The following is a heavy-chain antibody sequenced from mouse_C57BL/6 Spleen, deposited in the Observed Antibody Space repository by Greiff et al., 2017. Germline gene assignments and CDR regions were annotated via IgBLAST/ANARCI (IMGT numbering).Heavy chain of an antibody. CDR3: ARGMDYDDYSDY. D-gene: IGHD2-4*01. CDR2: ISSGSSTI. V-gene: IGHV5-17*01. J-gene: IGHJ2*01. Sequence: EVMLVESGGGLVKPGGSLKLSCAASGFTFSDYGMHWVRQAPEKGLEWVAYISSGSSTIYYADTVKGRFTISRDNAKNTLFLQMTSLRSEDTAMYYCARGMDYDDYSDYWGQGTTLTVSS. CDR1: GFTFSDYG.